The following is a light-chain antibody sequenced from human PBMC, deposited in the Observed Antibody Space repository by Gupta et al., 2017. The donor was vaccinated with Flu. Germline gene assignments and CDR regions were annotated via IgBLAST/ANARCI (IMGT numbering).Light chain of an antibody. CDR2: WGS. CDR1: QSLLHTNGYIY. V-gene: IGKV2-28*01. J-gene: IGKJ4*01. Sequence: PVAPGEPASISCRSSQSLLHTNGYIYLDWYLQKPGQSPQLLIYWGSRRAYGVPDRFSGSGSGTDFTLKSSRVEAEDVGVYYGTQGLQTLTFGGGTKVAIK. CDR3: TQGLQTLT.